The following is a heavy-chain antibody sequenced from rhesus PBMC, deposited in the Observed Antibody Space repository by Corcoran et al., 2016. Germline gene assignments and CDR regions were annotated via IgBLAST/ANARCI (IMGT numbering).Heavy chain of an antibody. Sequence: EVQLVETGGGLVQPGGSLKLSCAASGFTFSSYGMSLVRQAPGKGLEWVSAINSGGGSTDYADSVKGLFTRSRDNSKNTLSLQMNSLRAEDTAVYYCARRYSGYSRHVDYWGQGVLVTVSS. CDR3: ARRYSGYSRHVDY. V-gene: IGHV3S5*01. CDR1: GFTFSSYG. CDR2: INSGGGST. J-gene: IGHJ4*01. D-gene: IGHD5-24*01.